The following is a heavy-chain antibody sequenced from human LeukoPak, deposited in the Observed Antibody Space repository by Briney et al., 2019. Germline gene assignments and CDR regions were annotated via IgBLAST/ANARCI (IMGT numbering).Heavy chain of an antibody. J-gene: IGHJ4*02. CDR2: IVVGSGNT. Sequence: GASVKVSCKATGFTFTSSVVQWVQQARGQRLEWIGWIVVGSGNTNYAQKFQERVTITRDMSTSTAYMELSGLRAADTAVYYCAADSLYYFNYWGQGTLVTVSS. CDR1: GFTFTSSV. CDR3: AADSLYYFNY. V-gene: IGHV1-58*01.